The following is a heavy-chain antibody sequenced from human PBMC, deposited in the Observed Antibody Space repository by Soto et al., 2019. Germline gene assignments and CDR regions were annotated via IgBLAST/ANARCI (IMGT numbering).Heavy chain of an antibody. CDR3: AKGGLQWLVTSDFNY. J-gene: IGHJ4*02. D-gene: IGHD6-19*01. Sequence: VQLVESGGGVVQPGRSLRLSCAASGFTFSDYAMHWVRQAPGKGLEWVAVVSHDGRNTHYADSVKGRFTISRDSSKNPVSLAMTSLRAEHTAVYYCAKGGLQWLVTSDFNYWGQGALVTVSS. CDR1: GFTFSDYA. CDR2: VSHDGRNT. V-gene: IGHV3-30*18.